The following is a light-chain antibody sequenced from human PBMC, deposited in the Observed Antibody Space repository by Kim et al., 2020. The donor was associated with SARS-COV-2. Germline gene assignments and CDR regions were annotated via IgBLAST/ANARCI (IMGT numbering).Light chain of an antibody. J-gene: IGLJ3*02. CDR2: EVN. CDR1: SSDVGGYNY. CDR3: SSFEGGNTLRV. V-gene: IGLV2-8*01. Sequence: QSALTQPPSASGSPGQSLTISCTGTSSDVGGYNYVSWYQQHPGKAPKLMIYEVNKRPSGVPDRFSGSKSGNTASLTVSGLQAEDEAEYYCSSFEGGNTLRVFGGGTADRP.